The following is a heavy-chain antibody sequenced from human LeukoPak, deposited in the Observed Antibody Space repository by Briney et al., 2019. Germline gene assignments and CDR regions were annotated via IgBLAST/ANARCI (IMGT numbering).Heavy chain of an antibody. V-gene: IGHV3-15*01. D-gene: IGHD3-22*01. CDR1: GFTFSNAW. CDR3: TTDSGYFEYFQH. Sequence: GGSLRLSCAASGFTFSNAWMSWVRQAPGKGLEWVGRIKSKTDGGTTDYAAPVKGRFTISRDDSKNTLYLQMNSLKTEDTAVYYCTTDSGYFEYFQHWGQGTLVTVSS. J-gene: IGHJ1*01. CDR2: IKSKTDGGTT.